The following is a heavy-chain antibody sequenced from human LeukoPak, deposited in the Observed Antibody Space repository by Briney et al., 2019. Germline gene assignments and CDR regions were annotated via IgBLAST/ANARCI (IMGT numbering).Heavy chain of an antibody. CDR3: AKDDDWGRYKH. J-gene: IGHJ1*01. V-gene: IGHV3-23*01. CDR2: ISPSGDIT. D-gene: IGHD3-16*01. Sequence: PGGSLRLSCAASGFTFNYAWMSWVRQAPGKGLEWVSGISPSGDITYYTDSVRGRFTISRDNFKNTLSLQVNSLRAEDTAMYYCAKDDDWGRYKHWGQGTLVTVSS. CDR1: GFTFNYAW.